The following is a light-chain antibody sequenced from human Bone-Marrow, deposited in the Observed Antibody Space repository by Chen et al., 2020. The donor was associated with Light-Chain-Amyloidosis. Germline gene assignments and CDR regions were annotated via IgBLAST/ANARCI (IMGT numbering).Light chain of an antibody. CDR1: SGSIATNY. J-gene: IGLJ3*02. Sequence: FMLTQPPSVWASPGTTVILSCTRSSGSIATNYVQWYQQRPGSSPTTVIYEDDQRPSGVPDRFSGSIDRSSNSASLTSSGLKTEDEADYYCQSYQGSSQGVFGGGTKLTVL. CDR2: EDD. CDR3: QSYQGSSQGV. V-gene: IGLV6-57*01.